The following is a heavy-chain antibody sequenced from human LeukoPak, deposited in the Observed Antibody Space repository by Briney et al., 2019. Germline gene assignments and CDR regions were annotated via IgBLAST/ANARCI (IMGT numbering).Heavy chain of an antibody. Sequence: GGSLTLSCTASGFTFSSYEMNWLRQAPGKGLEWVSYIRSSGSTIYYADSVKGRFTISRDKAKNSLYLQMNSLRAEATAVYYCARYTAVAGTYDAFDIWGQGTMVTVSS. CDR2: IRSSGSTI. CDR1: GFTFSSYE. CDR3: ARYTAVAGTYDAFDI. D-gene: IGHD6-19*01. J-gene: IGHJ3*02. V-gene: IGHV3-48*03.